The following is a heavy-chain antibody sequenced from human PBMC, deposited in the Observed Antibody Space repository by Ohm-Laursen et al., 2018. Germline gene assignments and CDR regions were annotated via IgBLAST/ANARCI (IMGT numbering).Heavy chain of an antibody. D-gene: IGHD1-26*01. J-gene: IGHJ4*02. Sequence: SLRLSCAASGFTFDDYAMHWVRQAPGKGLEWVSGITCNSGTITYADSVKGRFTISRDNDKNSLYLQMNSLRAEDTALYYCAKMVGAWDFFDYWGQGTLVTVSS. CDR1: GFTFDDYA. V-gene: IGHV3-9*01. CDR3: AKMVGAWDFFDY. CDR2: ITCNSGTI.